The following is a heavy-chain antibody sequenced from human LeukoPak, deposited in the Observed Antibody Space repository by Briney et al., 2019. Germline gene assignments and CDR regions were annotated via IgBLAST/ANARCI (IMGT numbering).Heavy chain of an antibody. CDR3: ARGAGYSSSWYHYYYYYGMDV. CDR2: ISSNGGST. CDR1: GFTFSSYA. V-gene: IGHV3-64*01. Sequence: PEGSLRLSCAASGFTFSSYAMHWVRQAPGKGLEYVSAISSNGGSTYYANSVKGRFTISRDNSKNTLYLQMGSLRAEDMAVYYCARGAGYSSSWYHYYYYYGMDVWGQGTTVTVSS. D-gene: IGHD6-13*01. J-gene: IGHJ6*02.